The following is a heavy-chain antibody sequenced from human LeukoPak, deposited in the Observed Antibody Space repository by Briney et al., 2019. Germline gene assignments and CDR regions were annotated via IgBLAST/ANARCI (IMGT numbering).Heavy chain of an antibody. J-gene: IGHJ3*02. V-gene: IGHV4-61*01. CDR1: GGSFSSGSYY. D-gene: IGHD2-15*01. CDR2: IYYSGST. CDR3: ASGPDCSGGNCYRWYAFDI. Sequence: KPSETLSLTCTVSGGSFSSGSYYWSWIRQPPGKGLEWFVYIYYSGSTNYNPSLKSRVTISVDTSKNQFSLKLSSVTAADTAVYYCASGPDCSGGNCYRWYAFDIWGQGTMVTVSS.